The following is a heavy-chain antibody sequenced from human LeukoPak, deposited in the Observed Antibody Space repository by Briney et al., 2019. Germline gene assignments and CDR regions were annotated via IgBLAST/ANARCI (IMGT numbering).Heavy chain of an antibody. CDR2: IYFSGNT. D-gene: IGHD4-17*01. J-gene: IGHJ5*02. Sequence: PSETLSLTCTVSGGSITSDHWSWIRQPPGKGLEWIGYIYFSGNTNYNPSLKSRVTISIDTSKKQFSLKLRSVTAADTAVYYCARAHDYGDYKNWFDPWGQGTLVTVSS. V-gene: IGHV4-59*01. CDR1: GGSITSDH. CDR3: ARAHDYGDYKNWFDP.